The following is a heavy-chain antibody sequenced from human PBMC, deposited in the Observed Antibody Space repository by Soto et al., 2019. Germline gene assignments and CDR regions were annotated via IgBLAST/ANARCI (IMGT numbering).Heavy chain of an antibody. J-gene: IGHJ5*01. D-gene: IGHD5-18*01. CDR1: GVHLSSYD. V-gene: IGHV3-30*18. CDR2: ISYDGSRT. CDR3: PKEQAFEQLWGFDS. Sequence: PGDSLRLSCATAGVHLSSYDMNWVRKAPGKGLEWVALISYDGSRTSYSDSVKGRFTISRDNSKNMLFLQMDNLRADDTAVYYCPKEQAFEQLWGFDSWGQGTLVTFS.